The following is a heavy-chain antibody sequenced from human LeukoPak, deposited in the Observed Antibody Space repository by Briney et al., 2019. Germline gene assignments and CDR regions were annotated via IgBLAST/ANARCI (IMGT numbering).Heavy chain of an antibody. D-gene: IGHD5-24*01. CDR1: GGSITSHY. CDR3: ARVGVEVELATFDY. J-gene: IGHJ4*02. V-gene: IGHV4-59*11. CDR2: IYCTGST. Sequence: SETLSLTCTVSGGSITSHYWTWIRQPPGEGLEWIGYIYCTGSTNYNPSLKSRVTLSVDTSNNEVSLKLRSVTAADTAVYYCARVGVEVELATFDYWGRGTLVAVSS.